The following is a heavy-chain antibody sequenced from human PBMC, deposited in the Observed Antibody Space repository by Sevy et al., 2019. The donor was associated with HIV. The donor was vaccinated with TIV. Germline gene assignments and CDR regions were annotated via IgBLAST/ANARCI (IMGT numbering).Heavy chain of an antibody. D-gene: IGHD3-22*01. CDR3: VGESYQCDSSSCPGGWFDP. J-gene: IGHJ5*02. Sequence: GGSLRLSCAASGFNFSASTMNWVRQAPGKGLEWVSSISRTNIYIYYADSLKGRFTISRDNAKNSVYLQMNNLRAEDTAGYYCVGESYQCDSSSCPGGWFDPWGQGTLVTVSS. V-gene: IGHV3-21*06. CDR2: ISRTNIYI. CDR1: GFNFSAST.